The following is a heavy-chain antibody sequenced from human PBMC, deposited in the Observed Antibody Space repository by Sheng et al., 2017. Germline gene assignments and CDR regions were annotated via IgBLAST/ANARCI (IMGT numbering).Heavy chain of an antibody. CDR2: IKQDASET. D-gene: IGHD6-13*01. J-gene: IGHJ4*02. Sequence: EVHLVESGGGLVQPGGSLRLSCAASGFTFRSYWMSWVRQAPGRGLEWVANIKQDASETYYVDSVKGRFTISRDNAENSLHLQMNSLRAEDTAVYYCARAWAQVGTAVPPLDHWGQGTLVTVSS. CDR1: GFTFRSYW. CDR3: ARAWAQVGTAVPPLDH. V-gene: IGHV3-7*01.